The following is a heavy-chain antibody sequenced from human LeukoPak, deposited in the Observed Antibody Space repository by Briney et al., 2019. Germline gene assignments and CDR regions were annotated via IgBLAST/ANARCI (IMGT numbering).Heavy chain of an antibody. Sequence: PGGSLTLSCAASGFTFSTYAMSWVRQAPGKGLEWVSGISASGGTTYYADSVKGRFTISRDNSKNTLYLQMNSLRGEDTAVYYCAKESGYYGSGSSDYWGQGTLVTVSS. J-gene: IGHJ4*02. CDR1: GFTFSTYA. CDR2: ISASGGTT. V-gene: IGHV3-23*01. D-gene: IGHD3-10*01. CDR3: AKESGYYGSGSSDY.